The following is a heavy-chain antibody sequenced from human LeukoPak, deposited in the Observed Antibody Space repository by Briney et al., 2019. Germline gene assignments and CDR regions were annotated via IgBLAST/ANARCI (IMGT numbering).Heavy chain of an antibody. D-gene: IGHD3-9*01. J-gene: IGHJ4*02. CDR1: TYTFTSFY. CDR3: AAAVTLTGIKVLNFVY. Sequence: ASVKVSCKASTYTFTSFYFHWVRQAPGQGLEWMGIVNPSVGTTSYAQRFQGRVTMTRDTSTSTVYMDLSRLEADDTAVYDCAAAVTLTGIKVLNFVYWGQGTLVTVSS. V-gene: IGHV1-46*01. CDR2: VNPSVGTT.